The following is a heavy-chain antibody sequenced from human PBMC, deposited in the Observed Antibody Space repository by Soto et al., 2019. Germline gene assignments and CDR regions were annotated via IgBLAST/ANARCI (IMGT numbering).Heavy chain of an antibody. CDR3: AKDGQFRTDGFDI. D-gene: IGHD1-1*01. J-gene: IGHJ3*02. Sequence: GGSLRLSCAASGFTFSSHGMSWVRQAPGKGLEWIAGLSRGGGSTYYADSVKGRFTISRDNSKNTLNLIMNSLRVEDTALYYCAKDGQFRTDGFDIWGQGTMVTVSS. CDR1: GFTFSSHG. V-gene: IGHV3-23*01. CDR2: LSRGGGST.